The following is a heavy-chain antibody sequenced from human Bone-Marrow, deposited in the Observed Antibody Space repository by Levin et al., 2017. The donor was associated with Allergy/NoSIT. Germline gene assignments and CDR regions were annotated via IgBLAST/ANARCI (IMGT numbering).Heavy chain of an antibody. CDR3: AIASSADYYYYGMDV. Sequence: SETLSLTCTVSGGSISSSSYYWGWIRQPPGKGLEWIGSIYYSGSTYYNPSLKSRVTISVDTSKNQFSLKLSSVTAADTAVYYCAIASSADYYYYGMDVWGQGTTVTVSS. J-gene: IGHJ6*02. D-gene: IGHD3-3*02. CDR1: GGSISSSSYY. V-gene: IGHV4-39*01. CDR2: IYYSGST.